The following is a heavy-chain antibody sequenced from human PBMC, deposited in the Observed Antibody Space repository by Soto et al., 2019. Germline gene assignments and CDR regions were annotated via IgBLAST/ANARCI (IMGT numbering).Heavy chain of an antibody. J-gene: IGHJ6*02. CDR2: IDPSDSYT. CDR3: ARRDRFGSYYYYGMDV. V-gene: IGHV5-10-1*01. CDR1: GYSFTSYW. Sequence: GESLKISCKGSGYSFTSYWISWVRQMPGKGLEWMGRIDPSDSYTNYGPSFQGHVTISADKSISTAYLQWSSLKASDTVLYYCARRDRFGSYYYYGMDVWGQGTTVTVSS. D-gene: IGHD3-10*01.